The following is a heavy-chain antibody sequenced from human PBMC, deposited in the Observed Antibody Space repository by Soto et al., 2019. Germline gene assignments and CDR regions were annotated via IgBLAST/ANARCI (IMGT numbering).Heavy chain of an antibody. CDR3: ARDQGTYYYGSGSYYTLDY. Sequence: GGSLRLSCAASGFTFSSYSMNWVRQAPGKGLEWVSSISSSSSYIYYADSVKGRFTISRDNAKNSLYLQMNSLRAEDTAVYYCARDQGTYYYGSGSYYTLDYWGQGTLVTVSS. V-gene: IGHV3-21*01. D-gene: IGHD3-10*01. J-gene: IGHJ4*02. CDR1: GFTFSSYS. CDR2: ISSSSSYI.